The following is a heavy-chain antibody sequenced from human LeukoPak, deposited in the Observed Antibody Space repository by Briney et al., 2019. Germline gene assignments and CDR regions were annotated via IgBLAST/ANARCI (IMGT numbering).Heavy chain of an antibody. CDR1: GLTGSHNY. CDR2: IHTSGDT. D-gene: IGHD4-17*01. CDR3: IVFGDPNH. J-gene: IGHJ5*02. Sequence: GGSLRLSCAASGLTGSHNYVSWVRQAPGQGLEWVSAIHTSGDTCYADSVKGRFTISRATSKHTLYLQINSLTVEDTALYYCIVFGDPNHWGQGNLVTVSS. V-gene: IGHV3-53*01.